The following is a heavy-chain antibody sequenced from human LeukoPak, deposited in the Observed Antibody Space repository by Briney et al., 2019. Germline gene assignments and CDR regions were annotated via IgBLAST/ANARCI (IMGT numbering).Heavy chain of an antibody. CDR2: IYYSGST. V-gene: IGHV4-39*07. J-gene: IGHJ6*03. CDR1: GGSISSSSYY. D-gene: IGHD4-17*01. Sequence: SETLSLTCTASGGSISSSSYYWGWIRQPPGKGLEWIGSIYYSGSTYYNPSLKSRVTISVDTSKNQFSLKLSSVTAADTAVYYCARDLYGDSVRNFFYYYMDVWGKGTTVTVSS. CDR3: ARDLYGDSVRNFFYYYMDV.